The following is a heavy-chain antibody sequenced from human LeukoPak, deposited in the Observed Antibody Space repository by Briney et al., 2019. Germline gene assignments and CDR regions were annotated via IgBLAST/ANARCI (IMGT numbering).Heavy chain of an antibody. V-gene: IGHV1-18*01. J-gene: IGHJ6*02. Sequence: ASVKVSCTASGYTFTSYGISWVRQAPGQGLEWMGWISAYNGNTNYAQKLQGRVTMTTDTSTSTAYMELRSLRSDDTAVYYCARGPSTGYDFWSGPAIYYYYGMDVWGQGTTVTVSS. CDR2: ISAYNGNT. CDR3: ARGPSTGYDFWSGPAIYYYYGMDV. CDR1: GYTFTSYG. D-gene: IGHD3-3*01.